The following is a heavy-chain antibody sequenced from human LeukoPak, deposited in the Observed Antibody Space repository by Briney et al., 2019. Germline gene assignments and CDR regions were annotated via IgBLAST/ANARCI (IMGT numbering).Heavy chain of an antibody. CDR1: GGSFSGYY. J-gene: IGHJ4*02. V-gene: IGHV4-34*01. CDR2: INHSGST. Sequence: SEALSLTCAVYGGSFSGYYWSWIRQPPGKGLEWIGEINHSGSTNYNPSLKSRVIISVDTSKNQFSLKLSSVTAADTAVYYCARGDVGATTSDYWGQGTLVTVSS. D-gene: IGHD1-26*01. CDR3: ARGDVGATTSDY.